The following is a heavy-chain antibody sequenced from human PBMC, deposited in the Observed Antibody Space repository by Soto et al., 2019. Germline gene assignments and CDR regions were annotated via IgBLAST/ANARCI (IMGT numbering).Heavy chain of an antibody. J-gene: IGHJ6*02. CDR1: GFTFSSYA. Sequence: GGSLRLSCAASGFTFSSYAMHWVRQAPGKGLEWVAVISYDGSNKYYADSVKGRFTISRDNSKNTLYLQMNSLRAEDTAVYYCARDLAGAAAGYGMDVWGQGTTVTVSS. D-gene: IGHD6-13*01. CDR3: ARDLAGAAAGYGMDV. V-gene: IGHV3-30-3*01. CDR2: ISYDGSNK.